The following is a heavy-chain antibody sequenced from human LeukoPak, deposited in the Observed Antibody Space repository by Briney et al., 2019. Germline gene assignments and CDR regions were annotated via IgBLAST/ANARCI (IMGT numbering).Heavy chain of an antibody. D-gene: IGHD5-18*01. CDR2: INSDGSNT. Sequence: GGSRRLSCAASGFTFSNHWMHWVRQPPGKGLVWVSRINSDGSNTAYADSVKGRFTIYRDNAKNTLFLQMNSLRAEDTAVYYCTSDTVNTAVGIDYWGQGTLVTVSS. V-gene: IGHV3-74*01. CDR3: TSDTVNTAVGIDY. CDR1: GFTFSNHW. J-gene: IGHJ4*02.